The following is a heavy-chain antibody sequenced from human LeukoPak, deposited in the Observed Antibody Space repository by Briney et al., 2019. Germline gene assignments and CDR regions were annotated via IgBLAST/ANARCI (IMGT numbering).Heavy chain of an antibody. V-gene: IGHV4-34*01. CDR2: INHSGST. CDR1: GGSFSTYY. CDR3: AREIRRSGLGSY. J-gene: IGHJ4*02. D-gene: IGHD3-3*01. Sequence: SETLSLTCVVYGGSFSTYYWSWIRQPPGKGLEWIGEINHSGSTNYNPSLKSRLTISVDTSKNQFSLKLSSVTAADTAAYYCAREIRRSGLGSYWGQGTLVTVSS.